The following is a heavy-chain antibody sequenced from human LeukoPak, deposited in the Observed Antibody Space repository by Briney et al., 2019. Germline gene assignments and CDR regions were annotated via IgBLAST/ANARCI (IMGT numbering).Heavy chain of an antibody. CDR2: IKQDGSEK. D-gene: IGHD2-2*01. CDR1: GFTFSNYW. Sequence: GGSLRLSCAASGFTFSNYWMSWVRQAPGKGLEWVANIKQDGSEKYYVDSVKGRFTISRDNAKNSLYLQMNSLRAEDTAVYYCARVSSPPLWSYPKVAFVIWGQGTMVTVSS. J-gene: IGHJ3*02. V-gene: IGHV3-7*01. CDR3: ARVSSPPLWSYPKVAFVI.